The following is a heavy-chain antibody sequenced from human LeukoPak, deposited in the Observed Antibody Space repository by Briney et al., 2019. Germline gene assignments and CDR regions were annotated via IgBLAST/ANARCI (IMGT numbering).Heavy chain of an antibody. J-gene: IGHJ6*04. V-gene: IGHV3-23*01. CDR3: AKMKGQRLNDYRMDV. CDR2: MTGSGGRS. Sequence: GGSLRLSCEASGLAFRNFAMRWVRQAPGKGLEWVSGMTGSGGRSYYADSVRGRFTISRDNAKNTLYLQMNNLRADDTALYYCAKMKGQRLNDYRMDVWGKGTTVTVSS. CDR1: GLAFRNFA.